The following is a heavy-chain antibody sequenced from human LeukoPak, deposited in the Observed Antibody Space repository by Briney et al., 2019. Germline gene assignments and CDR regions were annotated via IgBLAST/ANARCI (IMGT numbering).Heavy chain of an antibody. CDR1: GFTFSSYE. Sequence: GGSLRLSCAASGFTFSSYEMNWVRQAPGKGLEWVSSISSSSSYIYYADSVKGRFTISRDNAKNSLYLQMNSLRAEDTAVYYCAREQYYDSSGYPNSRGRYYYYMDVWGKGTTVTVSS. CDR3: AREQYYDSSGYPNSRGRYYYYMDV. J-gene: IGHJ6*03. D-gene: IGHD3-22*01. CDR2: ISSSSSYI. V-gene: IGHV3-21*01.